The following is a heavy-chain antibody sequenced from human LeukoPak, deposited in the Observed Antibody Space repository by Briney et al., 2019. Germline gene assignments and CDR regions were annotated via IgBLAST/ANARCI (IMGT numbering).Heavy chain of an antibody. J-gene: IGHJ6*03. D-gene: IGHD6-13*01. Sequence: SGTLSLTCTVTGGSIISYYWSWIRQPPGKGLVGWGDIYYSGGTNNNPSLTVRVTISVDTSKNQFSLKLSSVTAADTAVYYCARDRMEGYSSSWTRAYYYMDVWGKGTTVTVSS. CDR3: ARDRMEGYSSSWTRAYYYMDV. V-gene: IGHV4-59*01. CDR1: GGSIISYY. CDR2: IYYSGGT.